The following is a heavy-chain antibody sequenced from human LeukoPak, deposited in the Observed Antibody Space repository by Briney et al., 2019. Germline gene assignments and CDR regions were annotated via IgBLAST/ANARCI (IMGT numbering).Heavy chain of an antibody. CDR2: IHPNSGGT. V-gene: IGHV1-2*02. J-gene: IGHJ3*01. Sequence: GASVKVSCKAFGFTFTDYYLHWVRQAPGQGLEWMGWIHPNSGGTNYAQKFQGRVTMTRDTSISTVYMELSSLRSDDTAVYYSASRQKDGPTQYVFDVWGQGTMVTVSS. CDR1: GFTFTDYY. CDR3: ASRQKDGPTQYVFDV. D-gene: IGHD2/OR15-2a*01.